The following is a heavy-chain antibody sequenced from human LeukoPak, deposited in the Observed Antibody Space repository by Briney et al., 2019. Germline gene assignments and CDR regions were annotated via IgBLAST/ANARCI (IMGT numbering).Heavy chain of an antibody. CDR1: VGSFSGYY. Sequence: SETLSLTCAVYVGSFSGYYWSWSRQPPGKRLGWIGEINHSGSTNFTPSIKSRVTLSVDTSKSQFSLKLSSLTAAYTAVYYCAREGDGTPFWGQGTLVTVSS. J-gene: IGHJ4*02. CDR2: INHSGST. V-gene: IGHV4-34*01. D-gene: IGHD1-1*01. CDR3: AREGDGTPF.